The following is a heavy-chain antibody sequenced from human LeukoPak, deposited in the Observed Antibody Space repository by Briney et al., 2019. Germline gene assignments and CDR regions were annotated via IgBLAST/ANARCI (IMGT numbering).Heavy chain of an antibody. CDR2: ISSSSSYI. Sequence: GGSLRLSCAASGFTFSSYSMNWVRQAPGKGLEWVSSISSSSSYIYYADSVKGRFTISRDNAKNSLYLQMNSLRAEDTAVYYCASWSAVAGPRDYWGQGTLVTVSS. CDR3: ASWSAVAGPRDY. J-gene: IGHJ4*02. V-gene: IGHV3-21*01. CDR1: GFTFSSYS. D-gene: IGHD6-19*01.